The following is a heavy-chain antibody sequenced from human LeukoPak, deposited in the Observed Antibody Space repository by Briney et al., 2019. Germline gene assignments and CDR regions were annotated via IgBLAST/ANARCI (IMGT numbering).Heavy chain of an antibody. CDR1: GFTFTIYA. V-gene: IGHV3-23*01. Sequence: TGGSLGLSCAASGFTFTIYAMTWVRQAPGKGLEWVSSINGRGDSTYYADSVKGRFTISRDNSKNTLYLQMNSLRAEDTAVYYCAKSPTRGYSYGPIDYWGQGTLVTVSS. CDR2: INGRGDST. CDR3: AKSPTRGYSYGPIDY. J-gene: IGHJ4*02. D-gene: IGHD5-18*01.